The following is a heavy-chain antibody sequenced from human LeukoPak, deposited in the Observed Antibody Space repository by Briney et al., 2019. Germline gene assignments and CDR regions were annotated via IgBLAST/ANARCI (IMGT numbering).Heavy chain of an antibody. V-gene: IGHV3-23*01. CDR1: GLSFGFYA. CDR2: ISGGGAGT. J-gene: IGHJ4*02. CDR3: AKDFVRYNIQSDY. D-gene: IGHD1-14*01. Sequence: AGGSLRLSCAASGLSFGFYAMSWVRQAPGKGLEWVSSISGGGAGTYYADSVRGRFTISRDNSKNTLYLQMDSLRAEDTALYYCAKDFVRYNIQSDYWGQGALVTVSS.